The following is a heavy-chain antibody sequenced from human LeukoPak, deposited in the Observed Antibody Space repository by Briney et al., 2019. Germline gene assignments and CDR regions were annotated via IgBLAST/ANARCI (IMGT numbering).Heavy chain of an antibody. Sequence: SETLSLTSAVAGYSLSSGFNWGWIRQPPGKGLEWIGNFFYGETTYYNPSLKTRVAISVDASKNQFSLRLTSITAADTAVYYCARAGPYCLSSTCDLPVSYYILDVWGKGTTVTVSS. CDR2: FFYGETT. CDR1: GYSLSSGFN. CDR3: ARAGPYCLSSTCDLPVSYYILDV. J-gene: IGHJ6*03. V-gene: IGHV4-38-2*01. D-gene: IGHD2/OR15-2a*01.